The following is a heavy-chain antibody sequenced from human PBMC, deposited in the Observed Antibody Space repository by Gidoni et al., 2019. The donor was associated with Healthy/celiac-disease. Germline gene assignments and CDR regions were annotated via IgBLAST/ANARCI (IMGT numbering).Heavy chain of an antibody. V-gene: IGHV3-23*01. CDR3: AKDREGIAVAFDY. CDR2: SSGSGGST. Sequence: EVQLLESGGGLVQPGGSLRLSCAASRFTFSSSARRWVRQAPGKGLEWVAASSGSGGSTYYADSVKGRFTISRDNSKNTLYLQMNSLRAEDTAVYYCAKDREGIAVAFDYWGQGTLVTVSS. CDR1: RFTFSSSA. D-gene: IGHD6-19*01. J-gene: IGHJ4*02.